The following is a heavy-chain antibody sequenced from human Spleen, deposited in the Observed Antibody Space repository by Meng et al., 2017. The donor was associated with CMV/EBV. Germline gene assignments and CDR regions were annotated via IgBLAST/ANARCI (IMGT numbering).Heavy chain of an antibody. V-gene: IGHV1-69*02. J-gene: IGHJ4*02. CDR2: IIPIRGLR. CDR3: ARTPQYYDFLRSDGLFDY. Sequence: SSGFTISCVRQAPGQGLEWMGRIIPIRGLRNYAQKFQGRVTITADRSTSTAYMELSSLRSEDTAVYYCARTPQYYDFLRSDGLFDYWGQGTLVTVSS. D-gene: IGHD3-3*01. CDR1: SSGFT.